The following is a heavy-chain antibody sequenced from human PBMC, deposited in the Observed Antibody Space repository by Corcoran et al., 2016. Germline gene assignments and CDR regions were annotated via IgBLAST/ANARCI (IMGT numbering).Heavy chain of an antibody. CDR2: IWYDGSNK. Sequence: QVQLVESGGGVVQPGRSLRLSCAASGFTFSSYGMHWVRQAPGKGLEWVAVIWYDGSNKYYADSVKGRFTISRDNSKNTLYLQMNSLRAEDTAVYYYARDGSTYYDLWSGYYRPTTSKYYYYGMDVWGQGTTVTVSS. D-gene: IGHD3-3*01. CDR3: ARDGSTYYDLWSGYYRPTTSKYYYYGMDV. J-gene: IGHJ6*02. V-gene: IGHV3-33*01. CDR1: GFTFSSYG.